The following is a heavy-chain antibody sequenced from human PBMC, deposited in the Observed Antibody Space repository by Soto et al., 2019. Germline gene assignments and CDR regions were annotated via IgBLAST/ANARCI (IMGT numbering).Heavy chain of an antibody. V-gene: IGHV4-4*02. Sequence: SETLSLTCAVSGGSISSSNWWSWVRQPPGKGLEWIGDIYHSGSTNYHPSLKSRVTISVDKSKNQFSLKLSSVTAADTAVYYCAGDDSSGWEYYFDYWGQGTLVTVSS. CDR1: GGSISSSNW. CDR3: AGDDSSGWEYYFDY. CDR2: IYHSGST. J-gene: IGHJ4*02. D-gene: IGHD6-19*01.